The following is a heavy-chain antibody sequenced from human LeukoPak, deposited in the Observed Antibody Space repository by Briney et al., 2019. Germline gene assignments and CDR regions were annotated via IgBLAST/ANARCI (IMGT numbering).Heavy chain of an antibody. D-gene: IGHD1-1*01. V-gene: IGHV4-61*01. CDR3: ARVGNDPTRSHYYGMDV. CDR1: GGSVNSGSYF. Sequence: MPSETLSLTCTVSGGSVNSGSYFWSWIRQPPGKGLEWIGYIYYSGSTNYNPSLKSRVTISVDTSKNQFSLKLSSVTAADTAVYYCARVGNDPTRSHYYGMDVWGQGTTVTVSS. J-gene: IGHJ6*02. CDR2: IYYSGST.